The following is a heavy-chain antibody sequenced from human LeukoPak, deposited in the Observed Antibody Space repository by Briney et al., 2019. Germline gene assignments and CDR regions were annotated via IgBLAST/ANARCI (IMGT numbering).Heavy chain of an antibody. CDR3: ARDYDILTGYYGGDAFDI. D-gene: IGHD3-9*01. CDR2: IYTSGST. V-gene: IGHV4-4*07. J-gene: IGHJ3*02. Sequence: SETLSLTCTVSGGSISSYYWSWIRQPAGKGLEWIGRIYTSGSTNYNPSLQSRVTMSVDTSKHQFSLKLSSVTAADTAVYYCARDYDILTGYYGGDAFDIWGQGTMVTVSS. CDR1: GGSISSYY.